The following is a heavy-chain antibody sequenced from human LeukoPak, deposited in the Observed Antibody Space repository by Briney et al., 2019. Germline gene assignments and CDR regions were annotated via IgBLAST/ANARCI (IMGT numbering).Heavy chain of an antibody. CDR2: ISGSGGST. D-gene: IGHD3-10*01. CDR3: KKGAPMVRGVIIRETYYYYYMDV. Sequence: GGSLRLSCAASGFTFSSYAMSWVRQAPGKGLEWVSAISGSGGSTYYADSVKGRFTISRDNSKNALYLQMNSLRAEDTAVYYCKKGAPMVRGVIIRETYYYYYMDVWGKGTTVTVSS. CDR1: GFTFSSYA. V-gene: IGHV3-23*01. J-gene: IGHJ6*03.